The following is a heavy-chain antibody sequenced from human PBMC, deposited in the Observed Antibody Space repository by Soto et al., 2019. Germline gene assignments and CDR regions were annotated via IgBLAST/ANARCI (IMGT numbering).Heavy chain of an antibody. CDR1: GYTFSSNG. CDR2: ISTFNGNA. D-gene: IGHD2-15*01. CDR3: ARTPRAQMIVLEAATRFDY. Sequence: QVQLVQSGAEVKKPGASVKVSCKASGYTFSSNGVSWVRQAPGQGLEWMGWISTFNGNAHYAQKFQGRVTMTTDTSTNTAYMELTSLSSDDTAVYYCARTPRAQMIVLEAATRFDYWGQGTLVTVSS. V-gene: IGHV1-18*04. J-gene: IGHJ4*02.